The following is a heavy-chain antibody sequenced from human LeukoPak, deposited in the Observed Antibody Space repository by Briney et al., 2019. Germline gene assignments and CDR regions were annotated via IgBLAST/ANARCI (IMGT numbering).Heavy chain of an antibody. CDR1: GYTFTGYY. CDR3: AREGVRGHGDYAFSSYYMDV. J-gene: IGHJ6*03. CDR2: INPNSGGT. Sequence: ASVKVSCKASGYTFTGYYMHWVRQAPGQGLEWMGWINPNSGGTNYAQKFQGRVTMTRDTSISTAYMELSRLRSDDTAVYYCAREGVRGHGDYAFSSYYMDVWGKGTTVTISS. V-gene: IGHV1-2*02. D-gene: IGHD4-17*01.